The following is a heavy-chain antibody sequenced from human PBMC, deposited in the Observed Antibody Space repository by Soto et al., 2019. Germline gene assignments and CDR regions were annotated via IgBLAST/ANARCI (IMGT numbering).Heavy chain of an antibody. Sequence: EVQLLESGGGLVQPGGSLRLSCAASRFTFSSYAMSWVRQAPGKGLEWVSAISGSGGSTYYADSVKGRFTISRDNSKNTLYLQMNSLRAAVTAVYYCAPSFGVVTVDYWGQGTLVTVSS. CDR1: RFTFSSYA. V-gene: IGHV3-23*01. CDR2: ISGSGGST. D-gene: IGHD3-3*01. J-gene: IGHJ4*02. CDR3: APSFGVVTVDY.